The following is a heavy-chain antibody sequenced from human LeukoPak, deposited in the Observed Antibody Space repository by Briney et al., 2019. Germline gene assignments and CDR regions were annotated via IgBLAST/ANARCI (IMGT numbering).Heavy chain of an antibody. J-gene: IGHJ3*02. Sequence: PGGSLRLSCAASGFTFSSYAMSWVRQAPGKGLEWVSAISGSGGSTYYADSVKGRFTISRDNSKNTLYLQMNSLRAEDTAVYYCAKDEQGYGDYSPGAFDIWGQGTMVTVSS. V-gene: IGHV3-23*01. CDR2: ISGSGGST. D-gene: IGHD4-17*01. CDR3: AKDEQGYGDYSPGAFDI. CDR1: GFTFSSYA.